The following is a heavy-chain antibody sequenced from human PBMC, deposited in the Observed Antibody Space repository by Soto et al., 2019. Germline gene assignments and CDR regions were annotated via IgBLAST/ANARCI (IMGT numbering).Heavy chain of an antibody. CDR3: ARAGYPHGSPYYGMDV. CDR2: IDAGNGNT. CDR1: GYTCPRHP. Sequence: ASVEDSCNASGYTCPRHPTHCERQAPGQRLEWMGWIDAGNGNTKYSQKFRGRVTFTTDTSASTAYMDLSSLRSEDTAVYFFARAGYPHGSPYYGMDVWGQGNTVTVSS. D-gene: IGHD5-18*01. J-gene: IGHJ6*02. V-gene: IGHV1-3*01.